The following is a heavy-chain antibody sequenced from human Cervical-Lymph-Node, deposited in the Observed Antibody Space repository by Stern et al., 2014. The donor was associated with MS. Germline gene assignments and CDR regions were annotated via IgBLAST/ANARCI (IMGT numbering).Heavy chain of an antibody. V-gene: IGHV3-11*01. D-gene: IGHD1-26*01. CDR1: GFSFSDYY. Sequence: VQLVESGGGLVEPGGSLRLSCAASGFSFSDYYMSWVRQAPGKGLEWISYISSGSRTISSAASVKGRSPIPRNKGESSLHLQMHSRRPEDTAVYYCARDRYWVGDPGPLSRSFDYGGQGTLVPVPS. J-gene: IGHJ4*02. CDR3: ARDRYWVGDPGPLSRSFDY. CDR2: ISSGSRTI.